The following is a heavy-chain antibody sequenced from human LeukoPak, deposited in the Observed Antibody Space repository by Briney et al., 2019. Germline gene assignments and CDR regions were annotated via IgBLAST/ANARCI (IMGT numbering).Heavy chain of an antibody. J-gene: IGHJ4*02. D-gene: IGHD6-6*01. CDR3: AKDPRHPAARGGY. Sequence: GRSLRLSCAASGFAFSSYAMNWVRQAPGKGLEWVAVISYDGSNKYYADSVKGRFTISRDNSKNTLYLQMNSLRAEDTAVYYCAKDPRHPAARGGYWGQGTLVTVSS. V-gene: IGHV3-30-3*01. CDR2: ISYDGSNK. CDR1: GFAFSSYA.